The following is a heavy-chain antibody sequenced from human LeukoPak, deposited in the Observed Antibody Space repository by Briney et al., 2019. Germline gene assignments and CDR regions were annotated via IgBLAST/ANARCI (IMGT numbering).Heavy chain of an antibody. J-gene: IGHJ3*02. CDR3: ARGDDYGGAFDI. CDR1: GYSFTNYW. Sequence: GESLKISYKGSGYSFTNYWISWVRQMPGKGLEWMGRIDPSDSSTNYSPSFQGHVTISADKSISTAYLQWRSLKASDTAMYYCARGDDYGGAFDIWGQGTMVTVSS. D-gene: IGHD4-23*01. V-gene: IGHV5-10-1*01. CDR2: IDPSDSST.